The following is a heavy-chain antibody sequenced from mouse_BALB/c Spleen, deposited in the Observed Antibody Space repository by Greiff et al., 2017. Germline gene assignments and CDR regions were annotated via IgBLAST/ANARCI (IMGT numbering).Heavy chain of an antibody. CDR2: ISSGGSYT. Sequence: EVKLMESGGDLVKPGGSLKLSCAASGFTFSSYGMSWVRQTPDKRLEWVATISSGGSYTYYPDSVKGRFTISRDNAKNTLYLQMSSLKSEDTAMYYCASSWDKFAYWGQGTLVTVSA. V-gene: IGHV5-6*01. D-gene: IGHD4-1*01. CDR1: GFTFSSYG. CDR3: ASSWDKFAY. J-gene: IGHJ3*01.